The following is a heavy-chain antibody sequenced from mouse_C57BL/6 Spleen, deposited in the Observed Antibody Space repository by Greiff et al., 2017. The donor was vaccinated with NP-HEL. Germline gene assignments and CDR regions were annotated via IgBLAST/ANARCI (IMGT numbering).Heavy chain of an antibody. CDR2: IYPRSGNT. D-gene: IGHD1-1*01. J-gene: IGHJ3*01. Sequence: QVQLQQSGAELARPGASVKLSCKASGYTFTSYGISWVKQRTGQGLEWIGEIYPRSGNTYYNEKFKGKATLTADKSSSTAYMELRSLTSEDSAVYFCARTTVVGGAYRFAYWGQGTLVTVSA. V-gene: IGHV1-81*01. CDR1: GYTFTSYG. CDR3: ARTTVVGGAYRFAY.